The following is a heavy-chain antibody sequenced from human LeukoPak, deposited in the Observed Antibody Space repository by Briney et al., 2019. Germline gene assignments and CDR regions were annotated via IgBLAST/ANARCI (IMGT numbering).Heavy chain of an antibody. V-gene: IGHV4-34*01. CDR1: GGSFSGYY. J-gene: IGHJ4*02. CDR3: ARTEQQLVRLFDY. Sequence: SETLSLTCAVYGGSFSGYYWSWIRQPPGKGLEWIGEINHSGSTNYNPSLKSRVTISVDRSKNQFSLKLSSVTAADTAVYYCARTEQQLVRLFDYWGQGTLVTVSS. CDR2: INHSGST. D-gene: IGHD6-13*01.